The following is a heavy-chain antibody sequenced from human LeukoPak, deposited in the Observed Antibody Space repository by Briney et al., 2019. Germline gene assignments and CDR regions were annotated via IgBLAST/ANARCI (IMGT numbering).Heavy chain of an antibody. CDR2: ITGSGDKT. Sequence: GGSLRLSCAASGFTFSNYAMHCVRQVPGKGLEWVSGITGSGDKTYYTDSLKGRFTISRDNSKNTLFLQISSLRADDTAVYYCAKDRVTTVTTFFSQFDFWGQGTLFTVSS. V-gene: IGHV3-23*01. D-gene: IGHD4-11*01. CDR1: GFTFSNYA. J-gene: IGHJ4*02. CDR3: AKDRVTTVTTFFSQFDF.